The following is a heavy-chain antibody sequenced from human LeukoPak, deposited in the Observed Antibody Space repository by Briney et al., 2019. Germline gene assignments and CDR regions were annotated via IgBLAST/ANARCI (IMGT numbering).Heavy chain of an antibody. V-gene: IGHV3-43D*04. CDR2: ISWDGGST. Sequence: QPGGSLRLSCAASGFTFGDYVMHWVRHTPAKGLEWVSLISWDGGSTSYADSVKGRFTISRDNSKNSLYLQMNTLRPEDTALYYCAKDRDYYFGYWGQGTPVTVSS. D-gene: IGHD3/OR15-3a*01. CDR1: GFTFGDYV. CDR3: AKDRDYYFGY. J-gene: IGHJ4*02.